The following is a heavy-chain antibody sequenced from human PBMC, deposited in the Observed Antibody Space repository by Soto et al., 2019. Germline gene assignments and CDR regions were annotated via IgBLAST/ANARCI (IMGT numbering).Heavy chain of an antibody. D-gene: IGHD3-3*01. CDR1: GYTFTSYD. J-gene: IGHJ6*03. V-gene: IGHV1-8*01. Sequence: GASVKVSCKASGYTFTSYDINWVRQATGQGLEWMGWMNPNSGNTGYAQKFQGRVTMTRNTSISTAYMELSSLRSEDTAVYYCARTLEKLRFLEWLSRTSDYYYYYYMDVWGKGTTVTVSS. CDR3: ARTLEKLRFLEWLSRTSDYYYYYYMDV. CDR2: MNPNSGNT.